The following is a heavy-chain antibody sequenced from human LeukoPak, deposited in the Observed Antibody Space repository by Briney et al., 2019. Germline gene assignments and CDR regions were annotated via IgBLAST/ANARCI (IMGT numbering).Heavy chain of an antibody. CDR2: IWYDGSNK. J-gene: IGHJ6*03. Sequence: GGSLRLSCAASGFSFNSYGMHWVRQAPGKGLEWVAVIWYDGSNKYYADSVKGRFTISRDNSENTLYLQMNSLRAEDTAVYYCARLNWNFESYMDVWGKGTTVTVSS. V-gene: IGHV3-33*08. D-gene: IGHD1-7*01. CDR1: GFSFNSYG. CDR3: ARLNWNFESYMDV.